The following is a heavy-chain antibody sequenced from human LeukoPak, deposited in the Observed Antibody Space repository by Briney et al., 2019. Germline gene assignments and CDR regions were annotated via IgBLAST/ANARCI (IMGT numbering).Heavy chain of an antibody. D-gene: IGHD4-17*01. CDR2: MNPNSGNT. CDR1: GGTFSSYA. J-gene: IGHJ4*02. V-gene: IGHV1-8*02. Sequence: ASVKVSCKASGGTFSSYAISWVRQAPGQGLEWMGWMNPNSGNTGYAQKFQGRVTMTRNTSISTAYMELSSLRSEDTAVYYCARTLSYGDYAIWGQGTLVTVSS. CDR3: ARTLSYGDYAI.